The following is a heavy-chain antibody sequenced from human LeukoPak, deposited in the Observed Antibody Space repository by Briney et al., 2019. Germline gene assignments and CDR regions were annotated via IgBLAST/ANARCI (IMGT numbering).Heavy chain of an antibody. CDR1: GGSISRGSYY. Sequence: PSETLSLTCTVSGGSISRGSYYWSWIRQPAGKGLEWIGRIYTSGSTNYNPSLKSRVTISVDTSKNQFSLKLSSVTAADTAVYYCAREVYSSSLDAFDIWGQGTMVTVSS. CDR3: AREVYSSSLDAFDI. J-gene: IGHJ3*02. CDR2: IYTSGST. V-gene: IGHV4-61*02. D-gene: IGHD6-13*01.